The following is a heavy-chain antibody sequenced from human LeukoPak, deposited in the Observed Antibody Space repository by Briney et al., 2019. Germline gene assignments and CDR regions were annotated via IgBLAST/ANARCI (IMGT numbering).Heavy chain of an antibody. CDR3: ARDLSGYDQYYYYYYYMDV. D-gene: IGHD5-12*01. Sequence: SETLSLTCAVSGGSISSSNWWSWVRQPPGKGLEWIGRIYTSGSTNYNPSLKSRVTISVDTSKNQFSLKLSSVTAADTAVYYCARDLSGYDQYYYYYYYMDVWGKGTTVTISS. J-gene: IGHJ6*03. CDR2: IYTSGST. CDR1: GGSISSSNW. V-gene: IGHV4-4*02.